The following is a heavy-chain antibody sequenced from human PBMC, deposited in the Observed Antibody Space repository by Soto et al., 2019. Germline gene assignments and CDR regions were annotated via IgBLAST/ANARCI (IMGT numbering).Heavy chain of an antibody. D-gene: IGHD2-8*01. CDR1: GGSFIGYY. V-gene: IGHV4-34*01. Sequence: SETLSLTCAVYGGSFIGYYWSWIRQPPGKGLEWIGEINHSGSTNYNPSLKSRVTISVDTSKNQFSLKLSSVTAADTAVYYCAREWYYYEYYGMDVWGQGTTVTVSS. CDR2: INHSGST. J-gene: IGHJ6*02. CDR3: AREWYYYEYYGMDV.